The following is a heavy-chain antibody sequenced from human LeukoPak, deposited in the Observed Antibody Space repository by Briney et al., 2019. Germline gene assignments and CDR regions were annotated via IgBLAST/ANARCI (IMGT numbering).Heavy chain of an antibody. Sequence: GGSLRLSCAASGFTFSSYAMSWVRQAPGKGLEWASAISGSGGSTYYADSVKGRFTISRDNSKNTLYLQMNSLRAEDTAVYYCAKRTLGDSSGYYLIRLYYFDYWGQGTLVTVSS. J-gene: IGHJ4*02. D-gene: IGHD3-22*01. V-gene: IGHV3-23*01. CDR1: GFTFSSYA. CDR3: AKRTLGDSSGYYLIRLYYFDY. CDR2: ISGSGGST.